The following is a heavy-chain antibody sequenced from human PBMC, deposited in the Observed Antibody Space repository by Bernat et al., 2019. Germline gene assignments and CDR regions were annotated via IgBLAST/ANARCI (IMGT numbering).Heavy chain of an antibody. D-gene: IGHD3-10*01. CDR1: GGSFSGYY. J-gene: IGHJ4*02. Sequence: QVQLQQWGAGLLKPSETLSLTCAVYGGSFSGYYWSWIRQPPGKGLEWIGEINHSGSTNYNPSLKSRVTISVDTSKNQFSLKLSSVTAADTAVYYCARGLSHYGPYYWGQGTVVTVSP. CDR2: INHSGST. V-gene: IGHV4-34*01. CDR3: ARGLSHYGPYY.